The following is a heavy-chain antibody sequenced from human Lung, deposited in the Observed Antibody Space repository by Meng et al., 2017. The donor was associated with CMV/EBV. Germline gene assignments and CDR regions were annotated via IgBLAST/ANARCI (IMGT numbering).Heavy chain of an antibody. CDR3: ASFPPPGKQWLVTDY. J-gene: IGHJ4*02. D-gene: IGHD6-19*01. CDR1: GGSISSSKW. V-gene: IGHV4-4*02. CDR2: IYHSGST. Sequence: RGSGQGRVKPSGTLSLPGAVSGGSISSSKWWSWVCQPPGKGLEWIGEIYHSGSTNYNPSLKSRVTISVDKSKNQFSLKLSSVTAADTAVYYCASFPPPGKQWLVTDYWGQGTLVTVSS.